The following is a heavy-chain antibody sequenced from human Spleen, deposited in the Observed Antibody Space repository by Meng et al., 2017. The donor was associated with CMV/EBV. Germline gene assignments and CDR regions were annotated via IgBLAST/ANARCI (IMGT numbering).Heavy chain of an antibody. CDR2: IFFSGGT. Sequence: CTVSGGSITSHSNYWGWIRQPPGKGLEWIGSIFFSGGTHYNPSLRSRITMSADTSKNQFSLRLTSLTAADTAVYYCATLIAAAWVDYWGQGALVTVSS. V-gene: IGHV4-39*01. CDR1: GGSITSHSNY. CDR3: ATLIAAAWVDY. J-gene: IGHJ4*02. D-gene: IGHD6-13*01.